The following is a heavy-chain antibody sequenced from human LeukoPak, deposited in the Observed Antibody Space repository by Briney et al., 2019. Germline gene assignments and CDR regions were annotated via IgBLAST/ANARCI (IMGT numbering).Heavy chain of an antibody. J-gene: IGHJ4*02. D-gene: IGHD6-19*01. CDR1: GYTFTSYY. V-gene: IGHV1-46*03. CDR2: INPSGGST. Sequence: GASVTDSCKACGYTFTSYYMHWVRQAPGQGLEWMGIINPSGGSTSYAQKFQGRVTMTRDTSTSTVYMELSSLRSEDTAVYYCARGIAVAGTLDYWGQGTLVTVSS. CDR3: ARGIAVAGTLDY.